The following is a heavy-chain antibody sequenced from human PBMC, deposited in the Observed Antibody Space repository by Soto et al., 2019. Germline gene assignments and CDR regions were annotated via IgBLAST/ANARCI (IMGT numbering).Heavy chain of an antibody. V-gene: IGHV3-30-3*01. CDR2: ISYDGSNK. Sequence: QVQLVESGGGVVQPGRSLRLSCAASGFTFSSYAMHWVRQAPGKGLEWVAVISYDGSNKYYADSVKGRFTISRDNSKNTLYLQMNSLRAEDTAVYYCARDSFGVPRRGQQLVRGLDYWGQGPLVTVSS. J-gene: IGHJ4*02. CDR1: GFTFSSYA. D-gene: IGHD6-13*01. CDR3: ARDSFGVPRRGQQLVRGLDY.